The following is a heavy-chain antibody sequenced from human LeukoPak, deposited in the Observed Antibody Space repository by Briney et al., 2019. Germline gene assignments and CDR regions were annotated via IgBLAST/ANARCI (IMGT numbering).Heavy chain of an antibody. D-gene: IGHD6-13*01. Sequence: GGSLRLSCAASGFTFSSYWMRWVRQAPGKGLEWVANIKQDGSEKYYVDSVKGRFTISRDNAKNSLYLQMNSLRAEDTAVYYCARVLGYSSSWYEYPTDAFDIWGQGTMVTVSS. J-gene: IGHJ3*02. CDR1: GFTFSSYW. CDR3: ARVLGYSSSWYEYPTDAFDI. CDR2: IKQDGSEK. V-gene: IGHV3-7*01.